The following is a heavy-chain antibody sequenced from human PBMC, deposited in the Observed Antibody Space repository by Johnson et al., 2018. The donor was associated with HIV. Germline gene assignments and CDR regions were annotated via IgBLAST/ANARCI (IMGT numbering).Heavy chain of an antibody. CDR3: TRPNYDSSGHDHQDAFDI. J-gene: IGHJ3*02. V-gene: IGHV3-33*01. CDR2: IWYDGSNK. Sequence: VQLVESGGGVVQPGRSLRLSCAASGFTFSSYGMHWVRQAPGKGLEWVAVIWYDGSNKYYADSVKGRFTISRDNSKNTLYLQMNSLRAEDTAVYYCTRPNYDSSGHDHQDAFDIWGQGTVVTVSS. D-gene: IGHD3-22*01. CDR1: GFTFSSYG.